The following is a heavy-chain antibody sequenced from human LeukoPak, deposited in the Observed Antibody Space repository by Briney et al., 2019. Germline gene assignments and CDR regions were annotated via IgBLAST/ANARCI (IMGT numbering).Heavy chain of an antibody. D-gene: IGHD3-3*01. CDR3: ARLWSGYFPDY. V-gene: IGHV4-59*08. J-gene: IGHJ4*02. CDR1: GGSISSYY. Sequence: SETLSLTCTVSGGSISSYYWSWIRQPPGKGLEWIGYIYYSGSPNYNPSLKSRVTISVDTSKNQFSLKLSSVTAADTAVYYCARLWSGYFPDYWGQGTLVTVSS. CDR2: IYYSGSP.